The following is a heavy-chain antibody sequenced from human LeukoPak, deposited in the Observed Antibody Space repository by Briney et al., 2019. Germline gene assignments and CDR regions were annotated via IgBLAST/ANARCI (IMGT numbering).Heavy chain of an antibody. CDR1: GFTFSSYE. D-gene: IGHD3-22*01. CDR3: ASKAYYYDSSGYYY. J-gene: IGHJ4*02. Sequence: PGGSLRLSCAASGFTFSSYEMNWVRQAPGKGLEWVSSISSSSSYIYYADSVKGRFTISRDNAKNSLYLQMNSLRAEDTAVYYCASKAYYYDSSGYYYWGQGTLVTVSS. V-gene: IGHV3-21*01. CDR2: ISSSSSYI.